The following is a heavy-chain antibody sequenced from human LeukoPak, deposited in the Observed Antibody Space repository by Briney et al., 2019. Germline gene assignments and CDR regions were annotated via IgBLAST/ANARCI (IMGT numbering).Heavy chain of an antibody. J-gene: IGHJ5*02. V-gene: IGHV1-46*01. CDR1: GYTFTNYY. CDR2: IIPSDGST. Sequence: GASVKVSCKASGYTFTNYYMHWVRQAPGQGLEWVGIIIPSDGSTSYAQKFQGRVTMTRDTSTSTVYMELSSLRSEDTAVYYCARAASIAVADNWFDPWGQGTLVTVSS. D-gene: IGHD6-19*01. CDR3: ARAASIAVADNWFDP.